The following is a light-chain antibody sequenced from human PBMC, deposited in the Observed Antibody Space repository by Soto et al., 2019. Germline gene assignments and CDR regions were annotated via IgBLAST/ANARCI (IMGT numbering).Light chain of an antibody. V-gene: IGLV1-40*01. CDR3: QAYDRSLSGSRV. CDR2: HNS. CDR1: SSNIGAGYD. Sequence: QSVLTQPPSVSGAPGQRVTISCTGSSSNIGAGYDVHWYQQLPGTAPKLLIYHNSNRPSGVPYRFSGSKSGTSASLAITGLQAEDEADYCCQAYDRSLSGSRVFGTRTKVTV. J-gene: IGLJ1*01.